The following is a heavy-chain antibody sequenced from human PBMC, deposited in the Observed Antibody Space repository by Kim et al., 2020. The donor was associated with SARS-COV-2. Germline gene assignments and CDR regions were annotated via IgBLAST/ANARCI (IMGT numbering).Heavy chain of an antibody. CDR2: IYYSGST. J-gene: IGHJ6*02. CDR3: ARGNYYYYGMDV. V-gene: IGHV4-61*01. Sequence: SETLSLTCTVSGGSVSSGSYYWSWIRQPPGKGLEWIGYIYYSGSTNYNPSLKSRVTISVDTSKNQFSLKLSSVTAADTAVYYCARGNYYYYGMDVWGQGTTVTVSS. CDR1: GGSVSSGSYY.